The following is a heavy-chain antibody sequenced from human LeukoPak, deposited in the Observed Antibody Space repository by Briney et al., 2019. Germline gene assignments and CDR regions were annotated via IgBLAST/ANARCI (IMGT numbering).Heavy chain of an antibody. D-gene: IGHD3-10*02. V-gene: IGHV3-48*03. CDR1: GFTFSSYN. CDR3: AELGITMIGGV. Sequence: PGGSLRLSCAASGFTFSSYNMNWVRQAPGKGLEWVSYISSSGSTIYYADSVKGRFNISRDNAKNSLYLQMNSLRAEDTAVYYCAELGITMIGGVWGKGTTVTISS. J-gene: IGHJ6*04. CDR2: ISSSGSTI.